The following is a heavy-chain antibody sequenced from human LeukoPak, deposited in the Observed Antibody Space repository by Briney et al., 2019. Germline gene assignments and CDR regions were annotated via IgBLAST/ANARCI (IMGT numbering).Heavy chain of an antibody. J-gene: IGHJ4*02. CDR3: ARGLPPRRNYDSRGYYSYYFDY. V-gene: IGHV1-2*02. D-gene: IGHD3-22*01. Sequence: ASVKVSCKASGYTFSGYYMHWVRQAPGQGLEWMGWINPNSGGTNYAQKFQGRVTMIRDTSISTAYMELSRLRSDDTAVYYCARGLPPRRNYDSRGYYSYYFDYWGQGTLVTVSS. CDR2: INPNSGGT. CDR1: GYTFSGYY.